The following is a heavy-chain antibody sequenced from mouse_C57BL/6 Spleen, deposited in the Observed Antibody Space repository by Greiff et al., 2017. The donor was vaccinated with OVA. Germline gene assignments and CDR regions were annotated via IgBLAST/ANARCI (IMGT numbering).Heavy chain of an antibody. CDR2: INPNNGGT. CDR3: ARGDYGNYRDV. Sequence: VQLQQSGPELVKPGASVKIPCKASGYTFTDYNMDWVKQSHGKSLEWIGDINPNNGGTIYNQKFKGKATLTVDKSSSTAYMELRSLTSEDTAVYYCARGDYGNYRDVWGTGTTVTVSS. D-gene: IGHD2-1*01. CDR1: GYTFTDYN. J-gene: IGHJ1*03. V-gene: IGHV1-18*01.